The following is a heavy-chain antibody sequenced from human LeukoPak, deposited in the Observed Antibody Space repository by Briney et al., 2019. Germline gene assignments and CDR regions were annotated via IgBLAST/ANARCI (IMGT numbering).Heavy chain of an antibody. CDR2: ITKSGDQT. Sequence: GGSLRLSCVPSGITFSNSALSWVRQAPGKGLEWVSTITKSGDQTHYADSVRGLFTISRDTFKNTLYLQMNSLRAEDTAVYHCVKSAGKDGYRDVFDIWGQGTVVTVSS. CDR1: GITFSNSA. CDR3: VKSAGKDGYRDVFDI. J-gene: IGHJ3*02. D-gene: IGHD5-24*01. V-gene: IGHV3-23*01.